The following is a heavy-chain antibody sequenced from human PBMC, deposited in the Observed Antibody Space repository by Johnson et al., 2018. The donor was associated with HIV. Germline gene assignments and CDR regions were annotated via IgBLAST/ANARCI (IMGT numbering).Heavy chain of an antibody. CDR2: ISYDGSDK. CDR1: GFTFSSYA. D-gene: IGHD2-2*01. J-gene: IGHJ3*02. Sequence: QVQLVESGGGVVQPGRSLRLSCAGSGFTFSSYAFHWVRQAPAKGLEWVAAISYDGSDKYHADSVKGRFTISRDNSKNTLYLQMNSLIAEDTAVYYCATSRVLLYQPRRPHAFDIWGQGTMVTVSS. CDR3: ATSRVLLYQPRRPHAFDI. V-gene: IGHV3-30*04.